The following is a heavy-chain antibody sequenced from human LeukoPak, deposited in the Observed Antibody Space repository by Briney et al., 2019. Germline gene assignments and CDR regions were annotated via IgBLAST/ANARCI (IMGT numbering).Heavy chain of an antibody. J-gene: IGHJ5*02. CDR1: GGSFSGYY. CDR3: ARDIAAAGSDWFDP. CDR2: INHSGST. V-gene: IGHV4-34*01. D-gene: IGHD6-13*01. Sequence: PSETLSLTCAVYGGSFSGYYWSWIRQPPGKGLEWIGEINHSGSTNYNPSLKSRVTMSVDTSKNQFSLKLSSVTAADTAVYYCARDIAAAGSDWFDPWGQGTLVTVSS.